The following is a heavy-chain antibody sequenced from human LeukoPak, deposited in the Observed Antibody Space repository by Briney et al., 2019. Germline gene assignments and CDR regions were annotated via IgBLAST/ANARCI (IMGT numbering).Heavy chain of an antibody. Sequence: GGSLRLSCVASGLRFDDYAMNWVRQAPGKGLEWVSSISWNSGTIGYGDSVKGRFTISRDNAKNSLYLQMNSLRAEDTAVYYCARGVYDYVWGIISSLIDYWGQGTLVTVSS. D-gene: IGHD3-16*01. V-gene: IGHV3-9*01. CDR1: GLRFDDYA. J-gene: IGHJ4*02. CDR2: ISWNSGTI. CDR3: ARGVYDYVWGIISSLIDY.